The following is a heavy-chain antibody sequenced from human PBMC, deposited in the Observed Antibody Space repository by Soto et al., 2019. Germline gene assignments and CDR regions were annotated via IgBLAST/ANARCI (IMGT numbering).Heavy chain of an antibody. D-gene: IGHD3-10*01. CDR3: TRDILLLWFGELPGYFDY. J-gene: IGHJ4*02. V-gene: IGHV3-49*04. Sequence: GGSLRLSCTASGFTFGDYAMSWVRQAPGKGLEWVGFIRSKAYGGTTEYAASVKGRFTISRDDSKSIAYLQMNSLKTEDTAVYYCTRDILLLWFGELPGYFDYWGQGTLVTVSS. CDR1: GFTFGDYA. CDR2: IRSKAYGGTT.